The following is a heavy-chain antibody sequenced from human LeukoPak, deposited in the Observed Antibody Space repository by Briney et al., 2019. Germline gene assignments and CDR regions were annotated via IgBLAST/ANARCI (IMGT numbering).Heavy chain of an antibody. CDR3: ARNEYSSSGFDY. CDR2: IYYSGST. V-gene: IGHV4-59*01. D-gene: IGHD6-6*01. J-gene: IGHJ4*02. Sequence: SETLSLTCTVSGGSISSYHWSWIRQPPGKGLEWIGYIYYSGSTNYNPSLKSRVTISVDTSKNQFSLKLSSVTAADTAVYYCARNEYSSSGFDYWGQGTLVTVSS. CDR1: GGSISSYH.